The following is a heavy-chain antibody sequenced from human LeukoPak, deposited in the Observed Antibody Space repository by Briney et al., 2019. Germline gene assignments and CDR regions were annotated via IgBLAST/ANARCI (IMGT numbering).Heavy chain of an antibody. Sequence: GGSLRLSCAASGFTFSSYAMSWVRQAPGKGLEWVSAISGSGGSTYYADSVKGRFTISRDNSKNTLYLQMNSLRAEDTAVYYCAKAGYDFWSGYYPTYYFDYWGQGTLVTFSS. J-gene: IGHJ4*02. V-gene: IGHV3-23*01. CDR1: GFTFSSYA. D-gene: IGHD3-3*01. CDR2: ISGSGGST. CDR3: AKAGYDFWSGYYPTYYFDY.